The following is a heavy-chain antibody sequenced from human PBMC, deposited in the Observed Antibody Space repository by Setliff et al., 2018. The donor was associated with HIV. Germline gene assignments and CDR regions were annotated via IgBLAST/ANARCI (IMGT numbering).Heavy chain of an antibody. CDR2: IIPIFGTA. Sequence: SVKVSCKASGGTFSSYAIRWVRQAPGQGLEWMGGIIPIFGTANYAQKFQGRVTITADESTSPAYMELSSLRSEDTAVYYCARARRSSMVRGTYFDYWGQGTLVTVSS. D-gene: IGHD3-10*01. V-gene: IGHV1-69*13. CDR1: GGTFSSYA. J-gene: IGHJ4*02. CDR3: ARARRSSMVRGTYFDY.